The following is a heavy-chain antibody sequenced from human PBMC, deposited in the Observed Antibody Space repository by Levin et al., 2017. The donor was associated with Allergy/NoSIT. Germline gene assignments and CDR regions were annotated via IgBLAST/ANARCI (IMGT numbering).Heavy chain of an antibody. D-gene: IGHD3-22*01. J-gene: IGHJ4*02. CDR2: ISSSSSYI. CDR1: GFTFSSYS. V-gene: IGHV3-21*01. Sequence: GGSLRLSCAASGFTFSSYSMNWVRQAPGKGLEWVSSISSSSSYIYYADSVKGRFTISRDNAKNSLYLQMNSLRAEDTAVYYCARDPTYYYDSSGYYYEDYYFDYWGQGTLVTVSS. CDR3: ARDPTYYYDSSGYYYEDYYFDY.